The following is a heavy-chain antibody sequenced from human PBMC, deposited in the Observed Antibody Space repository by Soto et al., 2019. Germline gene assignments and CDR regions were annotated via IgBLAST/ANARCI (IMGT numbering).Heavy chain of an antibody. CDR1: GGSISSYY. J-gene: IGHJ5*02. Sequence: SETLSLTCTVSGGSISSYYWSWIRQPPGKGLEWIGYIYYSGSTNYNPSLKSRVTISVDTSKNQFSLKLSSVTAADTAVYYCARGVGLWFGELLSRWFDPWGQGTLVTVS. CDR2: IYYSGST. D-gene: IGHD3-10*01. V-gene: IGHV4-59*01. CDR3: ARGVGLWFGELLSRWFDP.